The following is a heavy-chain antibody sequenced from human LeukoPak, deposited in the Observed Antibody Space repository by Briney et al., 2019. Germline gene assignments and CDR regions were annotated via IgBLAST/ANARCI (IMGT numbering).Heavy chain of an antibody. D-gene: IGHD6-19*01. CDR1: GYTFTGYF. Sequence: ASVKVSCKASGYTFTGYFMHWVRQAPGQGLEWMGWINPNSGDTNYAQKFQGRVTVTRDTTISTAYMELSSLTSDDTAVYYCSRDVPGYSSNFDFWGQGTLVTVSS. CDR3: SRDVPGYSSNFDF. CDR2: INPNSGDT. J-gene: IGHJ4*02. V-gene: IGHV1-2*02.